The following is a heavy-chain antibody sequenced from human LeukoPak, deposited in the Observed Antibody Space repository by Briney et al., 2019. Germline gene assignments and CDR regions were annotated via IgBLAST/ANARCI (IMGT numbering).Heavy chain of an antibody. CDR1: GFTFDDYY. J-gene: IGHJ5*02. V-gene: IGHV3-11*01. CDR3: ATDGAGFDT. CDR2: INIGGTNT. Sequence: GGSLRLSCAASGFTFDDYYMSWIRQAPGKGLEWLSYINIGGTNTHYADSVKGRLTISRDNAKKSLYLEMNNLRAEDTAVYYCATDGAGFDTWGQGVLVTVSS.